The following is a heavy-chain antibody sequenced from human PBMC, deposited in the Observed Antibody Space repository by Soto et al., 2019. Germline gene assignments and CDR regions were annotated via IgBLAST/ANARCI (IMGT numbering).Heavy chain of an antibody. CDR2: ISSDGSQK. CDR3: AKNIVRGQWYFDL. CDR1: GIAFSGCG. V-gene: IGHV3-30*18. Sequence: QVQLVESGGGVVQPGTSLRLSCAASGIAFSGCGMFWVRQTPSKGLEWVAAISSDGSQKYYADSVKGRFTISRDNSKNTLYVQMIGLTTEDTAVYYCAKNIVRGQWYFDLWGRGTLVTVSS. D-gene: IGHD3-10*01. J-gene: IGHJ2*01.